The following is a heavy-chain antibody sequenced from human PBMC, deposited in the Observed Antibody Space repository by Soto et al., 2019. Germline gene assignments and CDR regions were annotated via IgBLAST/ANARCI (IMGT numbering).Heavy chain of an antibody. J-gene: IGHJ6*02. D-gene: IGHD4-17*01. CDR1: GYSFTSYW. CDR2: IYPGDSDT. CDR3: ARHHGELGGYYYYYGMDV. V-gene: IGHV5-51*01. Sequence: GESLKISCKGSGYSFTSYWIGWVRQMPGKGLEWMGIIYPGDSDTRYSPSFQGQVTISADKSISTAYLQWSSLKASDTAMYYCARHHGELGGYYYYYGMDVWGQGTTVTVSS.